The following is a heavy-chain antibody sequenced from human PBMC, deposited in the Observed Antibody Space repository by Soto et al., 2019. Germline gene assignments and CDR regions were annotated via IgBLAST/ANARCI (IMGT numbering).Heavy chain of an antibody. Sequence: EVQLVQSGAEVKKPGESLKISCKGSGYSFTSYWIGWVRQMPGKGLEWMGIIYPGDSDTRYSPSFQGQVTISADKSIRTAYLQWSSLKASDTAMYYCARRGDSYYDILTGYYNSYYYGMDVWGQGTTVTVSS. J-gene: IGHJ6*02. V-gene: IGHV5-51*03. CDR3: ARRGDSYYDILTGYYNSYYYGMDV. D-gene: IGHD3-9*01. CDR1: GYSFTSYW. CDR2: IYPGDSDT.